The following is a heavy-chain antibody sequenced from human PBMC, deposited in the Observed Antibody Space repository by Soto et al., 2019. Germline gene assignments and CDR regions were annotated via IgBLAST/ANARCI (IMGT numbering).Heavy chain of an antibody. D-gene: IGHD6-19*01. J-gene: IGHJ4*02. CDR3: ARELRVAGAGPPGY. CDR2: ISAYNGNT. Sequence: ASVKVSCKASGYTFTSYGISWVRQAPGQGLEWMGWISAYNGNTNYAQKLQGRVTMTTDTSTSTAYMELRSLRADDTAVYYCARELRVAGAGPPGYWGQGTLVTVSS. CDR1: GYTFTSYG. V-gene: IGHV1-18*04.